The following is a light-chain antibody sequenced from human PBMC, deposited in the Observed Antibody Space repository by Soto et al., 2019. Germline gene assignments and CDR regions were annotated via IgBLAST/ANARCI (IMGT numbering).Light chain of an antibody. CDR3: HHYNHWPPWT. Sequence: EIVMTQSPATLSVPPGERATLSCRASQSVSSNLAWYQQKPGQAPRLLIYGASTRATGIPARFSGSGSGTEFTLTISSLQSEDFAVYYCHHYNHWPPWTFGQGTKVEIK. J-gene: IGKJ1*01. CDR1: QSVSSN. CDR2: GAS. V-gene: IGKV3-15*01.